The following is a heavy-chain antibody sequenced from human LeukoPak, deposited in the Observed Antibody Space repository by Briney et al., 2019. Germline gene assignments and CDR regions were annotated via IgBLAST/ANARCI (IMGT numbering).Heavy chain of an antibody. CDR3: ARGVLMVYAIPNYFDY. J-gene: IGHJ4*02. Sequence: SETLSLTCAVYGGSFSGYCWSWIRQPPGKGLEWIGEINHSGSTNYNPSLKSRVTISVDTSKNQFSLKLSSVTAADTAVYYCARGVLMVYAIPNYFDYWGQGTLATVSS. D-gene: IGHD2-8*01. V-gene: IGHV4-34*01. CDR2: INHSGST. CDR1: GGSFSGYC.